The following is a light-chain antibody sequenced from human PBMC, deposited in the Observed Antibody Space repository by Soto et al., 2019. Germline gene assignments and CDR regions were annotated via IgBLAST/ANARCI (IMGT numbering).Light chain of an antibody. J-gene: IGKJ5*01. V-gene: IGKV4-1*01. CDR3: QQYYSTPPL. Sequence: DILMTQSPASLALSLGERATITCKSSQTILNSSNNKNYLTCYQQKPGQPPKLLIYWASSRESGVPDRFSGSGSGTDFTLTISSLQAEDVAVYYCQQYYSTPPLFGQGTRLEIK. CDR2: WAS. CDR1: QTILNSSNNKNY.